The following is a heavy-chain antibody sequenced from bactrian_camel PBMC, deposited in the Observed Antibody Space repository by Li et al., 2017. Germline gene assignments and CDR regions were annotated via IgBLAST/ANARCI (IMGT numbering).Heavy chain of an antibody. Sequence: HVQLVESGGGLVQPGGSLRLSCAASGFTFSSYWMYWVRQAPGKGLEWVSTINSGGGTTYYADSLKGRFTASRDNAKNTMYLQLNSLEPEDTAMYYCAADPDDCYSGSWPYEGFGVWGQGTQVTVS. D-gene: IGHD3*01. CDR2: INSGGGTT. CDR3: AADPDDCYSGSWPYEGFGV. V-gene: IGHV3S1*01. CDR1: GFTFSSYW. J-gene: IGHJ6*01.